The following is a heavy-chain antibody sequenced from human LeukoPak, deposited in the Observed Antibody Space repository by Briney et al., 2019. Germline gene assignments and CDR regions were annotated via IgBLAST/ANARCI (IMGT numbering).Heavy chain of an antibody. CDR3: ARHERGAENLDY. CDR1: GGSISNYY. D-gene: IGHD1-1*01. V-gene: IGHV4-4*07. Sequence: SETLSLTCTVSGGSISNYYWSWIRQPAGKGLEWIGRFYSGRTNHNPSLKSRVTISADTSKNQFSLKLTSVTAADTAVYYCARHERGAENLDYWGQGTLVTVSS. J-gene: IGHJ4*02. CDR2: FYSGRT.